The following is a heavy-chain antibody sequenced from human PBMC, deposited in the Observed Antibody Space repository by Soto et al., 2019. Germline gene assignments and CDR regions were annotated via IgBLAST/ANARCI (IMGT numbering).Heavy chain of an antibody. J-gene: IGHJ3*02. CDR3: AKEIVDAVVKGAFDI. CDR1: GFTFHDYA. CDR2: ISWNSVMI. Sequence: EVQLVESGGGLVQPGRSLRLSCAAPGFTFHDYAMHWVRQAPGKGLEWVSGISWNSVMIGYADSVKGRFTISRDNAKNSLYLQMNSLRAEDTALYHCAKEIVDAVVKGAFDIWGQGTMVTVSS. D-gene: IGHD3-22*01. V-gene: IGHV3-9*01.